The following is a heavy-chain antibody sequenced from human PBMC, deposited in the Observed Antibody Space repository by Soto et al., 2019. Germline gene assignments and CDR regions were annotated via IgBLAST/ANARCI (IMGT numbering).Heavy chain of an antibody. D-gene: IGHD3-3*01. J-gene: IGHJ5*02. CDR3: AGHPTSHESRVWSGFDP. V-gene: IGHV5-10-1*03. CDR2: IDPGSSYS. CDR1: GYSFNTYW. Sequence: VQLVQSGPEVKKPGESLRISCQGSGYSFNTYWISWVRQLPGKGLEWMGRIDPGSSYSNYSPSFEGHVTISVDKSKSTAFLQWGSLEASDTATYYCAGHPTSHESRVWSGFDPWGQGTLVTVSS.